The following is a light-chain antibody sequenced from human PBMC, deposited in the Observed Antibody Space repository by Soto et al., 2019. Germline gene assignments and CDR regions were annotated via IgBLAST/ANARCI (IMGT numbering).Light chain of an antibody. J-gene: IGLJ3*02. CDR3: SSYTSSITPCV. Sequence: QSVLTQPASVSGSPGQSITISCTGTSSDVGGYNYVSWYQQHPGKAPKLMIYEVSNRPSGVSNRFSGSKSGNTASLTISGLQAEDEADYYCSSYTSSITPCVFGGGTEVTVL. CDR1: SSDVGGYNY. CDR2: EVS. V-gene: IGLV2-14*01.